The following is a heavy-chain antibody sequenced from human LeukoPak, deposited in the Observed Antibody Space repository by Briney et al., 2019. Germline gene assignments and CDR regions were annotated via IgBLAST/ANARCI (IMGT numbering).Heavy chain of an antibody. J-gene: IGHJ4*02. CDR3: ARDFAREFTIDY. CDR1: GFTFSNYN. V-gene: IGHV3-48*01. Sequence: GGSLRLSCTASGFTFSNYNMNWVRQPPGQGLQWVSYISSSSNIIYYADSVKGRFTISRDNAKNSLFLQMNSLTAEDTAVYFCARDFAREFTIDYWGQGTLVTVSS. D-gene: IGHD3-10*01. CDR2: ISSSSNII.